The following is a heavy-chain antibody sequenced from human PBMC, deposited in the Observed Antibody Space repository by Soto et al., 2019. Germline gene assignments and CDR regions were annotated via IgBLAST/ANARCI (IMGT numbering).Heavy chain of an antibody. V-gene: IGHV4-59*01. CDR3: ARTSGIRDYYGMDV. D-gene: IGHD2-2*01. Sequence: SETLSLTCTVSGGSISSYYWSWIRQPPGKGLEWIGYIYYSGSTNYNPSLKSRVTISVDTSKNQFSLKLSSVTAADTAVYYCARTSGIRDYYGMDVWGQGTTVTVSS. J-gene: IGHJ6*02. CDR2: IYYSGST. CDR1: GGSISSYY.